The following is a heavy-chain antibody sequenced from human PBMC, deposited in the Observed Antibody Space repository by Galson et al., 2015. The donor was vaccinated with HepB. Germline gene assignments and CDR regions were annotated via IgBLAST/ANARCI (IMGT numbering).Heavy chain of an antibody. V-gene: IGHV1-69*10. CDR2: IIPILGIA. CDR1: GGTFSSYA. J-gene: IGHJ6*03. CDR3: ARGPLRFRELVGYYYYMDV. Sequence: SVKVSCKASGGTFSSYAISWVRQAPGQGLEWMGGIIPILGIANYAQKFQGRVTITADKSTSTAYMELSSLRSEDTAVYYCARGPLRFRELVGYYYYMDVWGKGTTVTVSS. D-gene: IGHD3-10*01.